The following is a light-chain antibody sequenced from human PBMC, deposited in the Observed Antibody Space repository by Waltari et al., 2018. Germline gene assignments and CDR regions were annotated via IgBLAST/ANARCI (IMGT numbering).Light chain of an antibody. CDR1: EDIRNY. CDR2: DAS. J-gene: IGKJ2*01. Sequence: DIQMTQSPSSLSASVGDTVTITCQAREDIRNYLNWYQQKQGEAPRLLIYDASTLETGVPSRFSGGGFGRNFTFTISGLQPEDIATYYCRHFYNLLYTFGQGTRLEIK. CDR3: RHFYNLLYT. V-gene: IGKV1-33*01.